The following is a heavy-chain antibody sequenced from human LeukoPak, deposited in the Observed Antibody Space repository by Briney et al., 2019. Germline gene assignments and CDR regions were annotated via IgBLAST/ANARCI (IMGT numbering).Heavy chain of an antibody. CDR2: IYHSGST. J-gene: IGHJ5*02. CDR3: AKNGQSGFSFDP. V-gene: IGHV4-30-2*01. CDR1: GGSISSGGYY. D-gene: IGHD3-3*01. Sequence: SETLSLTYTVSGGSISSGGYYWSWIRQPPGKGLEWIGYIYHSGSTYYNPSLKSRVTISADTSKNQFSLKLNSVTAADTAVYYCAKNGQSGFSFDPWGQGTLVTVSS.